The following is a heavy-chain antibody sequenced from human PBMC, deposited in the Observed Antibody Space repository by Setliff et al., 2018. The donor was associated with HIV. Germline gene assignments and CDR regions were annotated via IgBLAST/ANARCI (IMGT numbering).Heavy chain of an antibody. CDR1: GFTFSGYE. CDR2: ISSSGSTI. J-gene: IGHJ3*02. V-gene: IGHV3-48*03. Sequence: GGSLRLSCAASGFTFSGYEMNWVRQAPGKGLEWVSHISSSGSTIYYADSVKGRFTISRDNAKNSLFLQMNSLRAEDTAVYYCARSSTLPWELPYFDMWGQGTMVTVSS. D-gene: IGHD1-26*01. CDR3: ARSSTLPWELPYFDM.